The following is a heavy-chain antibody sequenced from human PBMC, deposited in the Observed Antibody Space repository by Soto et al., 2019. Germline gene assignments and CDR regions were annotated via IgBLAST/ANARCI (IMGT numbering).Heavy chain of an antibody. V-gene: IGHV3-74*01. J-gene: IGHJ6*02. Sequence: EVQLVESGGGLVQPGGSLRLSCAASGFTFGSYWMHWVRQAPGKGLVWVSRIKSDGSSTNYADSVKGRFTSSRDNAKNTLYLQLDSLRVEDTAVYYCARGNYGMDVWGQGTTVTVSS. CDR1: GFTFGSYW. CDR2: IKSDGSST. CDR3: ARGNYGMDV.